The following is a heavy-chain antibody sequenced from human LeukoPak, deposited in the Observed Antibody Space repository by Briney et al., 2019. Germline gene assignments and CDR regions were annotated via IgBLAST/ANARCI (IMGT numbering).Heavy chain of an antibody. J-gene: IGHJ4*02. CDR2: IRSKTDGGTT. V-gene: IGHV3-15*01. D-gene: IGHD6-13*01. Sequence: GGSLRLSCAASGFTFSNAWMTWVRQAPGKGLEWVGRIRSKTDGGTTDYAAPVKGRFTIPRDDSKNTLYLQINSLKTEDTAVYYCTGVSRSSWYDYWGQGTLVTVSS. CDR1: GFTFSNAW. CDR3: TGVSRSSWYDY.